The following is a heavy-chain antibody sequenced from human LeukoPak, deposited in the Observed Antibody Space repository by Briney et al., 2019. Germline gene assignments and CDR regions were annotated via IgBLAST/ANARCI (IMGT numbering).Heavy chain of an antibody. CDR3: ARVVIYYDSSGYYYVRPRYFDY. J-gene: IGHJ4*02. D-gene: IGHD3-22*01. CDR1: GYTFTSYG. V-gene: IGHV1-18*01. Sequence: GASVKVSCKASGYTFTSYGISWVRQAPGQGLEWMGWISAYNGNTNYAQKLQGRVTMTTDTSTSTACMELRSLRSDDTAVYYCARVVIYYDSSGYYYVRPRYFDYWGQGTLVTVSS. CDR2: ISAYNGNT.